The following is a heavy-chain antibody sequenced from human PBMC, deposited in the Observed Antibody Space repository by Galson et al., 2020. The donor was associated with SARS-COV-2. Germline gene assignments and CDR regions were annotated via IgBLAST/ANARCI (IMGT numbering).Heavy chain of an antibody. V-gene: IGHV3-30*03. CDR2: ISYDGSNK. Sequence: GESLKISCAASGFTFSSYGMHWVRQAPGKGLEWVAVISYDGSNKYYADPVKGRFTISRDNSKNTLYLQMNSLRAEDTAVYYCASDTEDYDSSGYYDHNWGQGTLVTVSS. J-gene: IGHJ4*02. CDR1: GFTFSSYG. CDR3: ASDTEDYDSSGYYDHN. D-gene: IGHD3-22*01.